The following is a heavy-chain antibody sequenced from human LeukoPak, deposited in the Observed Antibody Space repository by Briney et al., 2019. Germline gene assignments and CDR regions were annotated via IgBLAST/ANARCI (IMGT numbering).Heavy chain of an antibody. J-gene: IGHJ5*02. CDR2: IYYSGST. D-gene: IGHD1-14*01. V-gene: IGHV4-39*07. Sequence: SETLSLTCTVSGGSISSSSYYWSWIRQPPGKGLEWIGSIYYSGSTHYNPSLKSRVLISVDTSKNQFSLILTSVNAADTAVYLLSRGRKKGLWYNSKCYIGGPFDPWGQGTLVTVSS. CDR3: SRGRKKGLWYNSKCYIGGPFDP. CDR1: GGSISSSSYY.